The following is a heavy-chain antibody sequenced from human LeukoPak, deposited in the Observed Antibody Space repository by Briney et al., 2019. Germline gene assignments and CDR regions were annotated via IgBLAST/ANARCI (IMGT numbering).Heavy chain of an antibody. D-gene: IGHD5-18*01. Sequence: SQTLSLTCTVSGGSISSGGYYWSWIRQHPGKGLEWIGYIYYSGSTNYNPSLKSRVTISVDTSKNQFSLKLSSVTAADTAVYYCARVPFVYSYGFDPWGQGTLVTVSS. CDR2: IYYSGST. V-gene: IGHV4-31*03. J-gene: IGHJ5*02. CDR1: GGSISSGGYY. CDR3: ARVPFVYSYGFDP.